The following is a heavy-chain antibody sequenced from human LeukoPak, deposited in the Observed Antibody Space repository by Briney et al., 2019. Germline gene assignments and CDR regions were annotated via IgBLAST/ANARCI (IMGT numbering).Heavy chain of an antibody. Sequence: GGSLRLSCAASGFTFSSYAMSWVLQAPGKGLEWVSAISGSGGSTYYADSVKGRFTISRDNSKNTLYLQMNSLRAEDTAVYYCAKGVYYYGSGSYPALWGQGTLVTVSS. CDR1: GFTFSSYA. CDR2: ISGSGGST. CDR3: AKGVYYYGSGSYPAL. V-gene: IGHV3-23*01. D-gene: IGHD3-10*01. J-gene: IGHJ4*02.